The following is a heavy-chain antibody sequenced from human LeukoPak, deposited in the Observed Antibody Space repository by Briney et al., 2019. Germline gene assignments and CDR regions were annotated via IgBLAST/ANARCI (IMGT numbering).Heavy chain of an antibody. J-gene: IGHJ4*02. CDR3: ARLSPYLGSGSSAFPDDF. CDR2: ISYSGST. CDR1: GGPISSSPYY. D-gene: IGHD3-10*01. Sequence: SETLSLTCTVSGGPISSSPYYWGWIRQPPGKGLEWIGSISYSGSTFYNPSLKSRFTISVDTSKNQFSLKLSSLTAADTAVFYCARLSPYLGSGSSAFPDDFWGQGTLVTVSS. V-gene: IGHV4-39*01.